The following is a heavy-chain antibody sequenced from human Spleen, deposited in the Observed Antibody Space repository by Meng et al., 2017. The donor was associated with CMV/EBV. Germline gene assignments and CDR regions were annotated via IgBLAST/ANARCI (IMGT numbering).Heavy chain of an antibody. Sequence: GGSLRLSCAASGFTFSSYAMHWVRQAPGKGLEWVAVISYDGSNKYYADSVKGRFTISRDNSKNTLYLQMNSLRGDDTAVYYCARDGTVAGAFDIWGLGTLVTVSS. CDR3: ARDGTVAGAFDI. J-gene: IGHJ3*02. D-gene: IGHD6-19*01. CDR2: ISYDGSNK. CDR1: GFTFSSYA. V-gene: IGHV3-30-3*01.